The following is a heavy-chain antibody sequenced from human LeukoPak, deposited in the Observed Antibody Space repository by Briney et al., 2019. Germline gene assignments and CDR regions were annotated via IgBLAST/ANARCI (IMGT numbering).Heavy chain of an antibody. CDR3: AKVLGEYSIRSKPLDT. CDR2: IRYDGSNK. V-gene: IGHV3-30*02. D-gene: IGHD6-13*01. J-gene: IGHJ5*02. CDR1: GFTFSIYE. Sequence: GGSLRLSCAASGFTFSIYEMNWVRQAPGKGLEWVAFIRYDGSNKYYPDSVRGRFTVSRDNSKNTLYLQMNSLRPEDTAVYYCAKVLGEYSIRSKPLDTWGQGTLVTVPS.